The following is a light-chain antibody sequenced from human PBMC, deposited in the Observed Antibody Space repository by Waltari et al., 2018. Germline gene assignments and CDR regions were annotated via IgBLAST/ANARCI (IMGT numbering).Light chain of an antibody. J-gene: IGKJ1*01. Sequence: DIQMTQSPSSLSASVGDRVTITCRASQSISSWLAWYQQKPGEVPKLLIDDASSLESGVPSRFSGSGSGTEFTLTISSLQPDDFATYYCQQYNSYSWTFGQGTKVEIK. CDR2: DAS. V-gene: IGKV1-5*01. CDR3: QQYNSYSWT. CDR1: QSISSW.